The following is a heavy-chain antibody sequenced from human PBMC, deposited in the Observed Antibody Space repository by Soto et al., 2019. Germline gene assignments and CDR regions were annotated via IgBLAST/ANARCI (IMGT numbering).Heavy chain of an antibody. CDR1: GYTFTSYA. V-gene: IGHV1-3*01. D-gene: IGHD1-1*01. Sequence: QVRLVQSGAEVKKPGASVKVSCKASGYTFTSYAMHWVRQAPGQRLEWMGWINAGNGNTKYSQKFQGRVTITRDTSARTAYMELSRLISEDTAVYYCARRGYLYYGMDVWGQGPTVTGS. CDR2: INAGNGNT. J-gene: IGHJ6*02. CDR3: ARRGYLYYGMDV.